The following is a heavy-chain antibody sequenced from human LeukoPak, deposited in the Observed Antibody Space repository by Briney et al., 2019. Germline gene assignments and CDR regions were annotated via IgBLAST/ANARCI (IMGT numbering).Heavy chain of an antibody. D-gene: IGHD3-22*01. J-gene: IGHJ4*02. CDR2: ISHSGSS. Sequence: SETLSVTCAVSGYSISSGYFWAWIRQPPGKGLEWIGSISHSGSSYSKPSLKSRVIISVDTSNNQFSLKLTSVTAADTATYYCARDGYYYDGSFEYWGQGIRVAVSS. V-gene: IGHV4-38-2*02. CDR3: ARDGYYYDGSFEY. CDR1: GYSISSGYF.